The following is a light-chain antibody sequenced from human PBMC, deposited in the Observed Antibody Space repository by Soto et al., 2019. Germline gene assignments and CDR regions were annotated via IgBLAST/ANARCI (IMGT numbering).Light chain of an antibody. V-gene: IGLV4-60*03. CDR1: SGHRSNI. Sequence: QAVVTQSSSASASLGSSVKLSCTLNSGHRSNIIAWHQQQPGKAPRYLMKLEGSGSHNKGSGVPDRFSGSSSGADRYLTISYLQSEDEADSYCETWDSYVVFGGGTKVTVL. J-gene: IGLJ2*01. CDR2: LEGSGSH. CDR3: ETWDSYVV.